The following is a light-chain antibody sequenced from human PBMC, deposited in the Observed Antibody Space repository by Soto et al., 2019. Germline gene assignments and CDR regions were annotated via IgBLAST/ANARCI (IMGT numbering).Light chain of an antibody. J-gene: IGLJ3*02. CDR1: SSDVGAYNY. CDR3: CSYAGSYTVV. V-gene: IGLV2-11*01. Sequence: QSALTQPRSVSGSPGQSVTISCTGTSSDVGAYNYVSWYQQHTGKVPKLMIYDVSRRPSGVPDRFSGSKSGNTASLTISGLQADDEADYYCCSYAGSYTVVFGGGTKLTVL. CDR2: DVS.